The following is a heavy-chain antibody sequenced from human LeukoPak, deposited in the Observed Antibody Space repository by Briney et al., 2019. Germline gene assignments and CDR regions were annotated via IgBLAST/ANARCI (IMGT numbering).Heavy chain of an antibody. CDR2: IVVGSGNT. D-gene: IGHD3-10*01. Sequence: GASVKVSCKASGFTFTSSTIQWVRQARGQRLEWIGWIVVGSGNTNYAQKFQERVIITRDMSTTTVYMELSSLRSEDTAVYYCAGTPWFGGSTLDYWGQGTLVTVSS. V-gene: IGHV1-58*02. J-gene: IGHJ4*02. CDR1: GFTFTSST. CDR3: AGTPWFGGSTLDY.